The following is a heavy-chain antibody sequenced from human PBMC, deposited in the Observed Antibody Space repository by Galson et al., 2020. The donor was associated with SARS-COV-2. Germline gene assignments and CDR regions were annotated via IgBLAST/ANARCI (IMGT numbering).Heavy chain of an antibody. CDR1: GGSVSSGSYF. J-gene: IGHJ4*02. D-gene: IGHD3-3*01. V-gene: IGHV4-61*01. CDR3: ARGSVFGVVIIDY. Sequence: SEPLSITCTVSGGSVSSGSYFWSWIRQPPGKGLEYIGYIYSNGGTNYNPSLKSRVTMSVDTPKNQVSLKLKSVTAADTAVYYCARGSVFGVVIIDYWGQGTPVTVSS. CDR2: IYSNGGT.